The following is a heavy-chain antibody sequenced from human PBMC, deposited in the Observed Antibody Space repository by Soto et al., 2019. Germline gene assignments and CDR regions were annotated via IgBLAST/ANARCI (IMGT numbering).Heavy chain of an antibody. CDR1: VYMFISFG. V-gene: IGHV1-18*01. D-gene: IGHD1-26*01. CDR3: ARVIGGTYAFDH. J-gene: IGHJ5*02. CDR2: ISAYNGDT. Sequence: XSVKFSCKTSVYMFISFGISWVRQAPGQGLEWMGWISAYNGDTHYAQNLQGRVTMTTDTSTTTAYMEVRSLTSDDTAVYYCARVIGGTYAFDHWGQGTLVTVSS.